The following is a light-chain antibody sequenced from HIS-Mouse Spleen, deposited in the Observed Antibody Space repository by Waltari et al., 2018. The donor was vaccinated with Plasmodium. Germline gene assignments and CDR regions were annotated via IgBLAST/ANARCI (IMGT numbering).Light chain of an antibody. J-gene: IGLJ1*01. V-gene: IGLV1-47*01. CDR2: RNN. CDR3: AAWDDSLSGYV. CDR1: SSNIGSNY. Sequence: QSVLTQPPSASGTPGQRVTISCSGSSSNIGSNYVYWYQPPPGTAPKLRIYRNNQRPSGVPDRFSGSKSGTSASLAISGLRSEDEADYYCAAWDDSLSGYVFGTGTKVTVL.